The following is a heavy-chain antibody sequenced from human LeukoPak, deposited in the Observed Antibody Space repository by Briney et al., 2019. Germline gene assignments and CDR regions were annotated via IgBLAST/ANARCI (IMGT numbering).Heavy chain of an antibody. J-gene: IGHJ4*02. CDR1: GYTLTELS. Sequence: ASVKVSCKVSGYTLTELSMHWVRQAPGQGLEWMGWINPNSGGTNYAQKFQGRVTMTRDTSISTAYMELSRLRSDDTAVYYCARDSNGPFDYWGQGTLVTVSS. V-gene: IGHV1-2*02. D-gene: IGHD1-1*01. CDR3: ARDSNGPFDY. CDR2: INPNSGGT.